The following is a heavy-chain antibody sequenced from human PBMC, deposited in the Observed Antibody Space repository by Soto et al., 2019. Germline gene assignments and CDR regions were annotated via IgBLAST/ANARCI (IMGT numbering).Heavy chain of an antibody. CDR2: ISSSSSYI. D-gene: IGHD5-18*01. J-gene: IGHJ4*02. CDR3: ASEPLYTAMAHFDY. V-gene: IGHV3-21*01. Sequence: EVQLVESGGGLVKPGGSLRLSCAASGFTFSSYSMNWVRQAPGKGLEWVSSISSSSSYIYYADSVKGRFTISRDNAKNSLYLQMNSLRAEDTAVYYCASEPLYTAMAHFDYWGQGTLVTVSS. CDR1: GFTFSSYS.